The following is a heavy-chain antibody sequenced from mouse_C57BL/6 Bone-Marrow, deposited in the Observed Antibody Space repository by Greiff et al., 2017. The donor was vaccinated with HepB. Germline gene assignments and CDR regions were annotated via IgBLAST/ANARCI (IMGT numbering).Heavy chain of an antibody. D-gene: IGHD1-1*01. CDR3: ARWGLTTVVLSPYAMDY. J-gene: IGHJ4*01. CDR1: GYTFTSYW. V-gene: IGHV1-64*01. Sequence: VQLQQSGAELVKPGASVKLSCKASGYTFTSYWMHWVKQRPGQGLEWIGMIHPNSGSTNYNEKFKSKATLTVDKSSSTAYMQLSSLTSEDSAVYYCARWGLTTVVLSPYAMDYWGQGTSVTVSS. CDR2: IHPNSGST.